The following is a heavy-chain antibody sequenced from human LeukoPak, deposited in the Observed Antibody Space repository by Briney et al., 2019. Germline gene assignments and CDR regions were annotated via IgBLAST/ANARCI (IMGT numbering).Heavy chain of an antibody. V-gene: IGHV3-11*03. CDR2: ISPNSDNI. D-gene: IGHD2-15*01. CDR3: AKNGDRGAYCSGGSCYPYYYYYMDV. Sequence: PGGSLRLSCAATGFPFSDRYMSWIRQAPGKGMEWVAYISPNSDNIHYADSVKGRFTISRDNSKNTLYLQTNSLRAEDTAVYYCAKNGDRGAYCSGGSCYPYYYYYMDVWGKGTTVTISS. J-gene: IGHJ6*03. CDR1: GFPFSDRY.